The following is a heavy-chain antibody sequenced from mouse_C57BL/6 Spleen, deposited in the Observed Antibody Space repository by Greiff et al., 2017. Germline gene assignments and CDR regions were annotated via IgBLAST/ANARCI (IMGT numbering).Heavy chain of an antibody. J-gene: IGHJ2*01. V-gene: IGHV5-16*01. Sequence: EVKLMESEGGLVQPGSSMKLSCTASGFTFSDYYMAWVRQVPEKGLEWVANINYDGSSTYYLDSLKSRFIISRDNAKNILYLQISSLKSEDTATYYCARGPNLYYFDYWGQGTTLTVSS. CDR2: INYDGSST. CDR3: ARGPNLYYFDY. CDR1: GFTFSDYY.